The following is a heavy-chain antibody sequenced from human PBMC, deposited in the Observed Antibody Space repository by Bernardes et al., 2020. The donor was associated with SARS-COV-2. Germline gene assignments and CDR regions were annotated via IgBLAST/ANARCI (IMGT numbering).Heavy chain of an antibody. CDR1: GYIFTSYD. D-gene: IGHD1-1*01. V-gene: IGHV1-8*01. CDR2: MNPNSGSE. CDR3: ARSLGYSDLSGGVVDALDV. J-gene: IGHJ3*01. Sequence: AAVKFSCKAAGYIFTSYDMNWVRQAPGQGLEWMGWMNPNSGSEGYVPELQGRVTMTRSTSESTAYMEISNLRSDDTAVYYCARSLGYSDLSGGVVDALDVWGQGTLVTVSS.